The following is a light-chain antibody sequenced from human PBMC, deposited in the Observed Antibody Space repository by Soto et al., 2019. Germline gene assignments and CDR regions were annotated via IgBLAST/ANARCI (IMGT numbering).Light chain of an antibody. CDR1: SGHSSYA. CDR3: QTWGTGTTYV. Sequence: QLVLTQSPSASASLGASVKLTCTLSSGHSSYAIAWHQQQPEKGPRYLMKLNSDGSHSKGDGIPDRFSGSSSGAERYLTISGLQSEDEADYYCQTWGTGTTYVFGTGTKLTVL. J-gene: IGLJ1*01. CDR2: LNSDGSH. V-gene: IGLV4-69*01.